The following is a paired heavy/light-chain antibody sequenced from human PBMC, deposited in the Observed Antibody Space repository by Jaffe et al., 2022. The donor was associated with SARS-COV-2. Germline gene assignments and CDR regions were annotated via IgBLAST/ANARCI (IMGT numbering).Heavy chain of an antibody. J-gene: IGHJ3*01. D-gene: IGHD2-8*02. V-gene: IGHV4-39*01. CDR2: VYYSGHT. Sequence: QVQLQESGPGLVKPSETLSLTCSVSGGSISSSSYYWGWIRQSPGKGLEWIGNVYYSGHTYYSPSLQSRLTISVDTSRNQFSLKLSSVTATDTAVYYCARKGSPCSGGVCYDAFEVWGQGTMVTVSS. CDR3: ARKGSPCSGGVCYDAFEV. CDR1: GGSISSSSYY.
Light chain of an antibody. Sequence: DIQVTQSPDSLSASVGGRVTITCRASQDINYYLNWYQQRPGQAPKLLIYAASTLQSGVPSRFSGSGSGTDFTLTISSLQPEDFATYHCQQSFGRAVTFGQGTRLEIK. CDR2: AAS. J-gene: IGKJ5*01. CDR3: QQSFGRAVT. V-gene: IGKV1-39*01. CDR1: QDINYY.